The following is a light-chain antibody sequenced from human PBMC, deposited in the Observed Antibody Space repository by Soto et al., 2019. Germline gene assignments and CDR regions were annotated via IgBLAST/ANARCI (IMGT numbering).Light chain of an antibody. CDR1: QSVSSS. CDR2: DAS. J-gene: IGKJ4*01. Sequence: EIVLTQSPATLSLSPGETATLSCRASQSVSSSLAWYQQKPGQTPRLLIYDASNRATGIPARFSGSGSGTDFTLPVSSLEPEDFAFYYCQQRSSWPLTFGGGTKVEIK. CDR3: QQRSSWPLT. V-gene: IGKV3-11*01.